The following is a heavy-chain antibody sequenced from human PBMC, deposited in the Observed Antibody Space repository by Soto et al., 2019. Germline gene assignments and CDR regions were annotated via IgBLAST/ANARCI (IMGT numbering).Heavy chain of an antibody. Sequence: QVQLVQSGAEVKKPGASVKVSCKASGYTFTSYGISWVRQAPGQGPEWMGWISVYNGNTNYAQRLQGGVTMTTDTYMSTAYMELRSLRSDDTAVYYCARRARPAALRYYDFYMDVWGKGTTVTVSS. V-gene: IGHV1-18*01. CDR2: ISVYNGNT. CDR3: ARRARPAALRYYDFYMDV. D-gene: IGHD2-2*01. CDR1: GYTFTSYG. J-gene: IGHJ6*03.